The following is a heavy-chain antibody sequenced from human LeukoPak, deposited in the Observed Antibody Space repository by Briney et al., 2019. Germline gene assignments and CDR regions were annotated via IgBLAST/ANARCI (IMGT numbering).Heavy chain of an antibody. CDR1: GFTFSNYA. D-gene: IGHD3-9*01. CDR2: IVGSGGST. CDR3: SKWGDYDVLTGYYDSDF. Sequence: GGSLRLSCAASGFTFSNYAMSWVRQAPGKGLEWVSAIVGSGGSTYDADSVKGRFSISRDNSKNTLFLQMNSLRVEDTALYYCSKWGDYDVLTGYYDSDFWGQGTLVTVSS. V-gene: IGHV3-23*01. J-gene: IGHJ4*02.